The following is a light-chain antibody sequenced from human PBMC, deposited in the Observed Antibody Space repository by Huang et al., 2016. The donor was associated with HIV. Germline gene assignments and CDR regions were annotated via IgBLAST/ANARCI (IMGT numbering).Light chain of an antibody. Sequence: DIQMTQSSATLSASVGDRVIITCRANQSIGTWLAWYQQKPGKAPNLLIYEASTVESGGPSRFSGGGSGTDFTLTINSLQPDDFATYYCQHYKSFPWTFGQGTKVEV. CDR1: QSIGTW. J-gene: IGKJ1*01. CDR3: QHYKSFPWT. CDR2: EAS. V-gene: IGKV1-5*03.